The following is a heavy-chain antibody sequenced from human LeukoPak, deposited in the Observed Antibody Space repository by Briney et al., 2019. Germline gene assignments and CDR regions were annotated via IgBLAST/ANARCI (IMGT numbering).Heavy chain of an antibody. CDR2: IIPILGIA. V-gene: IGHV1-69*04. CDR3: AREGPLYSSSRPADLDY. Sequence: ASVKVSCKASGGTFSSYAICWVRQAPGQGLEWMGRIIPILGIANYAQKFQGRVTITADKSTSTAYMELSSLRSEDTAVYYCAREGPLYSSSRPADLDYWGQGTLVTVSS. D-gene: IGHD6-13*01. J-gene: IGHJ4*02. CDR1: GGTFSSYA.